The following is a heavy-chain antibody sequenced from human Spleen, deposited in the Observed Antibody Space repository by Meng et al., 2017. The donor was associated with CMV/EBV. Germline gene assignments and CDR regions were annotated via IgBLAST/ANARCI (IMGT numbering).Heavy chain of an antibody. D-gene: IGHD6-13*01. CDR3: AKDRYSSSWGAMDV. CDR2: IWYDGSNK. J-gene: IGHJ6*02. CDR1: GVTFRSYA. Sequence: GGSLRLSCVASGVTFRSYAMHWVRQAPGKGLEWVTVIWYDGSNKYYADSVKGRFTISRDNSKNTLYLQMNSLRVEDTGVYHCAKDRYSSSWGAMDVWGQGTRVTVSS. V-gene: IGHV3-33*06.